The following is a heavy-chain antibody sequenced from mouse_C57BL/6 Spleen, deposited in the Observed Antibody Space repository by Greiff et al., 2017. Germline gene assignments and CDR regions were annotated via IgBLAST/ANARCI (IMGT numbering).Heavy chain of an antibody. CDR3: ARLGNWDVYWYFDV. J-gene: IGHJ1*03. CDR2: IYPGSGNT. D-gene: IGHD4-1*01. V-gene: IGHV1-84*01. Sequence: QVQLQQSGPELVKPGASVKISCKASGYTFTDYYINWVKQRPGQGLAWIGWIYPGSGNTKYNEKFKGKATLTVDTSSSTAYMQLSSLTSEDSAVYFCARLGNWDVYWYFDVWGTGTTVTVSS. CDR1: GYTFTDYY.